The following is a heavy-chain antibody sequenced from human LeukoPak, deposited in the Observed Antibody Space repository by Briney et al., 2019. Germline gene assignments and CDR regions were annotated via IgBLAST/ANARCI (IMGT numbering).Heavy chain of an antibody. J-gene: IGHJ4*02. Sequence: SETLSLTCTVSSGSVSSSNYYWGWIRQPPGKGLEWIGTIYYSGNTFYNPSLKSRVTISVDTSKNQFSLKLSSVTAADTAVYYCARLTTADRKSRSCYTDYWGQGILVTVSS. D-gene: IGHD2-2*02. V-gene: IGHV4-39*01. CDR3: ARLTTADRKSRSCYTDY. CDR1: SGSVSSSNYY. CDR2: IYYSGNT.